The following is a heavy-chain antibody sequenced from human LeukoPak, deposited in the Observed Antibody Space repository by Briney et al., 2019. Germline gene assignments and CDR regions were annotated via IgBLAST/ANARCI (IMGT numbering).Heavy chain of an antibody. Sequence: SSETLSLTCTVSGGSISSGGYYWSWIRQHPGKGLEWIGYIYYSGSTNYNPSLKSRVTISVDTSKNQFSLKLSSVTAADTAVYYCARDLGGYYDYWGQGTLVTVSS. D-gene: IGHD3-22*01. V-gene: IGHV4-61*08. CDR2: IYYSGST. CDR1: GGSISSGGYY. J-gene: IGHJ4*02. CDR3: ARDLGGYYDY.